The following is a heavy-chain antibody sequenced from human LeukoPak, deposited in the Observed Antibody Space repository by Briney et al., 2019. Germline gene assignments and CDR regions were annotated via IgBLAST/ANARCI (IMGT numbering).Heavy chain of an antibody. Sequence: GGSLRLSCAASGFTFSNYAMNWVRQAPGKGLEWVSGISGSGGSTYYADSVKGRFTISRDNAKTSLFLQMKSLRAEDTAVYYGARDQGTDPDAFDIWGQGTMVTVSS. J-gene: IGHJ3*02. V-gene: IGHV3-23*01. CDR3: ARDQGTDPDAFDI. D-gene: IGHD1-1*01. CDR1: GFTFSNYA. CDR2: ISGSGGST.